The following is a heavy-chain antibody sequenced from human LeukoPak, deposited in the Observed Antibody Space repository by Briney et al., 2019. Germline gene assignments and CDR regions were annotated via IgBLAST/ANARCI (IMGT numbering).Heavy chain of an antibody. CDR1: GGSISSYY. V-gene: IGHV4-59*08. CDR3: ASSYDSSGYPDY. D-gene: IGHD3-22*01. J-gene: IGHJ4*02. CDR2: IYYSGST. Sequence: SETLSLTCTVSGGSISSYYWSWIRQPPGKGLEWIGYIYYSGSTNYNPSLKSQVTISVDTSKNQFSLKLSSVTAADTAVYYCASSYDSSGYPDYWGQGTLVTVSS.